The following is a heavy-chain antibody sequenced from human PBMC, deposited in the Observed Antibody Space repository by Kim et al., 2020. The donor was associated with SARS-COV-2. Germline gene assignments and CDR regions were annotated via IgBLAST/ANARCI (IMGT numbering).Heavy chain of an antibody. CDR1: RFTFSNAW. V-gene: IGHV3-15*01. CDR2: IKSKNDGGTT. J-gene: IGHJ3*02. CDR3: TTFPVRGLSDFDI. Sequence: GGSLRLSCARSRFTFSNAWLSWARQAPVKGLEWVVNIKSKNDGGTTDYAVPVKDRFTISRDDSKNTLYLQMSSLQTEDTAVYYCTTFPVRGLSDFDIWGHGTMITDSS. D-gene: IGHD6-19*01.